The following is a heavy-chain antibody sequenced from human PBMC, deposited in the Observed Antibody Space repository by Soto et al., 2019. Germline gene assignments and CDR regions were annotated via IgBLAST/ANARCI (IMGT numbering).Heavy chain of an antibody. CDR3: ARDPHSSPRTWRLYYYGMDV. Sequence: QVQLVQSGAEVKKPGASVKVSCKASGYTFTSYGISWVRQAPGQGLEWMGWISAYNGNTNYAQKLQGRVTMTTDTSTSTAYMELRSLRSDDTAVYYCARDPHSSPRTWRLYYYGMDVWGQGTTVTVSS. J-gene: IGHJ6*02. D-gene: IGHD1-1*01. CDR2: ISAYNGNT. CDR1: GYTFTSYG. V-gene: IGHV1-18*01.